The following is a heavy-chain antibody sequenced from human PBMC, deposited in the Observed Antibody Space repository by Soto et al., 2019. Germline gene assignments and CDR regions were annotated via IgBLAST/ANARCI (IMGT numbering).Heavy chain of an antibody. Sequence: KPSETLSLTCAVYGGSFSGYYWSWIRQPPGKGLEWIGEINHSGSTNYNPSLKSRVTISVDTSKNQFSLKLSSVTAADTAVYYCARRGDYFDYWGQGTLVTVSS. CDR2: INHSGST. J-gene: IGHJ4*02. CDR3: ARRGDYFDY. D-gene: IGHD3-10*01. CDR1: GGSFSGYY. V-gene: IGHV4-34*01.